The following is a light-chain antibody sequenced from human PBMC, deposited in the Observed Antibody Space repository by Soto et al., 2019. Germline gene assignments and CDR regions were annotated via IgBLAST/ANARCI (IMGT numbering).Light chain of an antibody. J-gene: IGKJ1*01. V-gene: IGKV1-6*01. CDR2: AAS. CDR1: QIIRND. CDR3: LQDYNYPRT. Sequence: AIQMTQSPSSLSASVGDRVTITCRASQIIRNDLGWYQQKPGKAPKLLIYAASSLQTGVPSGFRGSGSGTDFTLTISSLQPEDFATYYCLQDYNYPRTFGQGTKVEI.